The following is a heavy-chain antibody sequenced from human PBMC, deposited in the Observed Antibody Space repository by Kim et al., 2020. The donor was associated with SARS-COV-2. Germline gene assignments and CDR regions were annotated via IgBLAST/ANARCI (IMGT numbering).Heavy chain of an antibody. J-gene: IGHJ5*02. D-gene: IGHD3-3*01. CDR3: ARTKRITIFGVVQWFDP. V-gene: IGHV4-30-2*05. Sequence: LRRLVTISVDASKNQFSLKLSSVTAADTAVYYCARTKRITIFGVVQWFDPWGQGTLVTVSS.